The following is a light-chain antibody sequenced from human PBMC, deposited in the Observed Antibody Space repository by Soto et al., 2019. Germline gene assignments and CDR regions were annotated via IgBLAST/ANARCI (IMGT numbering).Light chain of an antibody. J-gene: IGLJ2*01. CDR3: SSYTSISTLV. CDR1: RSDVGAYNY. V-gene: IGLV2-14*01. Sequence: QSALTQPASVSGSPGQSITISCTGTRSDVGAYNYVSWYQQHPGKAPKLMIYEVSNRPSGVSNRFSGSKSGNTASLTISGLQAEDEADYSCSSYTSISTLVFGGGTKLTVL. CDR2: EVS.